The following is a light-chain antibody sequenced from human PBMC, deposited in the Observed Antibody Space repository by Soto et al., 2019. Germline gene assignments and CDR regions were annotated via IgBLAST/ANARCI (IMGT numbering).Light chain of an antibody. CDR1: SSNIGSNY. J-gene: IGLJ2*01. Sequence: QSVLTQPPSASGTPGQRVTISCSGSSSNIGSNYVYWYQQRPGTAPKLLIYRNNQRPSGVPDRFSVSKSGTSASLAISGLRSEDEADYYCAAWDDSLSGPVFGGGTKLTVL. V-gene: IGLV1-47*01. CDR2: RNN. CDR3: AAWDDSLSGPV.